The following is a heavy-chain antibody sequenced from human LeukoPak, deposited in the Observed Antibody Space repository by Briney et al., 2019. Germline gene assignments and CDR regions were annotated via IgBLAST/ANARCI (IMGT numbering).Heavy chain of an antibody. D-gene: IGHD2-2*01. V-gene: IGHV3-23*01. CDR2: VSADGDST. Sequence: GESLRLSCAASGFTFRYYAMNWVRQAPGKGLEWVSAVSADGDSTYYADSVKGRFTISRDNSKNTLYLQMNSLRPGDTAVYYCAKRRYCTSTTCHDFDYWGQGTLVTVSS. CDR3: AKRRYCTSTTCHDFDY. J-gene: IGHJ4*02. CDR1: GFTFRYYA.